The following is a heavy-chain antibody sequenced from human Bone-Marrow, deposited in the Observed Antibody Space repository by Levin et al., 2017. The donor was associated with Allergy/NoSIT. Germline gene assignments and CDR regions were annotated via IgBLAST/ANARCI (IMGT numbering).Heavy chain of an antibody. CDR3: AREYYYDGLGDY. D-gene: IGHD3-22*01. Sequence: GGSLRLSCSASGFTFSSSSMTWVRQGPGKGPEWVATIRSSGTITYYADFVKGRFAISRDNSKNTVSLQMNSLRAEDTAVYYCAREYYYDGLGDYWGQGTLVSVSS. J-gene: IGHJ4*02. CDR1: GFTFSSSS. V-gene: IGHV3-23*01. CDR2: IRSSGTIT.